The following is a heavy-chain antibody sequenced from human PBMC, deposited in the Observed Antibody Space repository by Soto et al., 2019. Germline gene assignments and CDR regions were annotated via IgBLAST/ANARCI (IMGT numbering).Heavy chain of an antibody. CDR2: IYSSGNI. CDR3: ATGIKAVVRSWYFDL. J-gene: IGHJ2*01. D-gene: IGHD5-18*01. Sequence: EVQLVETGGDLIQPGGSLRLSCAASGLSVSSNYMSWVRQAPGRGLEWVSVIYSSGNIYYRDSVKGRFTISRGNSKNTLYLQMNSLRDEDTAVYYCATGIKAVVRSWYFDLWGRGTLVTVSS. V-gene: IGHV3-53*02. CDR1: GLSVSSNY.